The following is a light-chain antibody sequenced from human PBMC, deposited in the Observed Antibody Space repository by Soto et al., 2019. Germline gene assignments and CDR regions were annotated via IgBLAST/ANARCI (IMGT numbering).Light chain of an antibody. V-gene: IGLV2-14*01. CDR1: SSDVGGYNY. CDR2: DVS. CDR3: SSYAISSIFGGV. J-gene: IGLJ1*01. Sequence: QSVLTQPASVSGSPGQSITISCTGTSSDVGGYNYVSWYQQHPGKAPKLMIYDVSNRPSGVSNRFSGSKSGNTASLTISGLQAEDVVEYDWSSYAISSIFGGVFVTGSMVTV.